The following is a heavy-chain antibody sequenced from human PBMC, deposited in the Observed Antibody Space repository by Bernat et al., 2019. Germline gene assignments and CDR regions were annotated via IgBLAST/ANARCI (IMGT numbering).Heavy chain of an antibody. J-gene: IGHJ6*03. Sequence: EVQLVESGGGLVQPGGSLRLSCAASGFTFSSYEMNWVRQAPGKGLEWVAYISSSGSTIYYADSVKGRFTISRDNAKNSLYLQMNSLRAEDTAGYYCARVGSPYYDFWSGYWSSHHYYYYMDVWGKGTTVTVSS. CDR2: ISSSGSTI. CDR3: ARVGSPYYDFWSGYWSSHHYYYYMDV. D-gene: IGHD3-3*01. V-gene: IGHV3-48*03. CDR1: GFTFSSYE.